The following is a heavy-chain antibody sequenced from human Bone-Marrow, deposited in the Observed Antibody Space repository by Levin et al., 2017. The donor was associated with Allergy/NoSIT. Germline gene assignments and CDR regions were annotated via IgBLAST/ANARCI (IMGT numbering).Heavy chain of an antibody. CDR3: ARVNYVTKNYYHYYYMDV. Sequence: GESLKISCKGSGYIFTNYWIGWVRQMPGKGLEWMGVIYTDDSDTRYNPSFQGQVIISADKSTNTAYLQWSSLKASDTAMYYCARVNYVTKNYYHYYYMDVWGEGTTVTVSS. J-gene: IGHJ6*03. D-gene: IGHD3-10*02. CDR1: GYIFTNYW. CDR2: IYTDDSDT. V-gene: IGHV5-51*01.